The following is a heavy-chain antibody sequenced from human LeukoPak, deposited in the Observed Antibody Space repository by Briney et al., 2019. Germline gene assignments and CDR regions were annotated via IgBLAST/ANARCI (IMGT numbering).Heavy chain of an antibody. CDR2: IYYSGST. CDR3: ASVRSGRYYFDY. V-gene: IGHV4-61*01. Sequence: SETLSLTCTVAGGSATSGSYYWSWIRQPPVKGLEWIGYIYYSGSTNYSPSLKSRVTISVDTCKNQFSLKLTSVTAADTAVYYCASVRSGRYYFDYWGQGSLVSVCS. CDR1: GGSATSGSYY. J-gene: IGHJ4*02. D-gene: IGHD5-24*01.